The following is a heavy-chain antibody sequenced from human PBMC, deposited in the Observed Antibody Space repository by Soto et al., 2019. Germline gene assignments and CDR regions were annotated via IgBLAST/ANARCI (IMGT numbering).Heavy chain of an antibody. J-gene: IGHJ6*02. Sequence: TGGSLRLSCAASGFTFSSYAMSWVRQAPGKGLEWVSAISGSGGSTYYADSVKGRFTISRDNSKNTLYLQMNSLRAEDTAVYYCAKDLTTMYMAASYYYGMDVWGQGTTVTVSS. V-gene: IGHV3-23*01. CDR3: AKDLTTMYMAASYYYGMDV. D-gene: IGHD3-10*02. CDR1: GFTFSSYA. CDR2: ISGSGGST.